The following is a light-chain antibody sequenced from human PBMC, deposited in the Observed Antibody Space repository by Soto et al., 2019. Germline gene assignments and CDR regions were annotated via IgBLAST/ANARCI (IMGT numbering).Light chain of an antibody. CDR3: ATWDDSLSGFVV. Sequence: QSALTQPASVSGSPGQSITISCTGTNTDVGGYDRVSWYQHHPGKAPKMLIFEVFNRPSGISDRFSGSKSGDTASLTISGLQAEDEADYYCATWDDSLSGFVVFGGGTQLTVL. V-gene: IGLV2-14*01. CDR1: NTDVGGYDR. J-gene: IGLJ7*01. CDR2: EVF.